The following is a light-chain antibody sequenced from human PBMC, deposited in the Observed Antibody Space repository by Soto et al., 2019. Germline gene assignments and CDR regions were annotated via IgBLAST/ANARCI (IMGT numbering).Light chain of an antibody. CDR3: SSYTSSSTLV. CDR2: DVS. Sequence: QSALTQPASVSGSPGQSITISCTGTSRDVGGYNSVSWYQQHPGKAPKLMIYDVSHRPSGVSNRFSGSKSGNTASLTISGLQAEDEADYCCSSYTSSSTLVFGGGTKLTVL. CDR1: SRDVGGYNS. J-gene: IGLJ3*02. V-gene: IGLV2-14*01.